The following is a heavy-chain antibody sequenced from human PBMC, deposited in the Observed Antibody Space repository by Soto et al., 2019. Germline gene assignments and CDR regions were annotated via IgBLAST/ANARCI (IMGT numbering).Heavy chain of an antibody. Sequence: EVQLVQSGVEVKKPGASLRISCEASGYNFTSYWSSWGRQMPGKGLEWMGRIGPSDSYNSYSPSFQGHVTISGDKSINTAYLQWSSLKASDTAIYYCARRIEKDAFDVWGQGTMVTVSA. CDR1: GYNFTSYW. CDR2: IGPSDSYN. V-gene: IGHV5-10-1*03. J-gene: IGHJ3*01. CDR3: ARRIEKDAFDV. D-gene: IGHD2-21*01.